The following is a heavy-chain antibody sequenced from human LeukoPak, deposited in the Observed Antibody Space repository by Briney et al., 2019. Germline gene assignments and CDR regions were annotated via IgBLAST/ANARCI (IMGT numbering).Heavy chain of an antibody. CDR1: GFSVSSNY. J-gene: IGHJ6*03. D-gene: IGHD2-2*01. V-gene: IGHV3-21*01. CDR2: ISSSSSYI. CDR3: ARGRVCSSTSCHPPYYYYYMDV. Sequence: GGSLRLSCAASGFSVSSNYMSWVRQAPGKGLEWVSSISSSSSYIYYADSVKGRFTISRDNAKNSLYLQMNSLRAEDTAVYYCARGRVCSSTSCHPPYYYYYMDVWGKGTTVTVSS.